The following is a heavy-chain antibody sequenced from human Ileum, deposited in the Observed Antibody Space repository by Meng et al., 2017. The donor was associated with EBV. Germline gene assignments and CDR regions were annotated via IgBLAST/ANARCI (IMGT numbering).Heavy chain of an antibody. CDR2: IYKSGST. J-gene: IGHJ4*02. D-gene: IGHD3-22*01. Sequence: QVHLQESGPVLVKPSQTLSLTCAVSGGSISSGGYYWSWIRQPPGKGLEWIGYIYKSGSTYYNPSLTSRVTISADTSKNQFFLKLGSVTAADTGVYYCARGGDTSGYSLDYWGQGILVTVSS. CDR3: ARGGDTSGYSLDY. V-gene: IGHV4-30-4*01. CDR1: GGSISSGGYY.